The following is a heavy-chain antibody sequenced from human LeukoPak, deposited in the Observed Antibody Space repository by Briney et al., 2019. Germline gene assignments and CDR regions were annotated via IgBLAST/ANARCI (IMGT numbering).Heavy chain of an antibody. D-gene: IGHD1-20*01. V-gene: IGHV3-30*18. J-gene: IGHJ4*02. CDR1: GFTFTSYG. CDR2: ISYDVSDK. Sequence: GRSLRLSCAASGFTFTSYGMHWVRQAPGKRLEWVAVISYDVSDKYYVDSVKGRFTISRDTSKNTLYLQMNSLRAEDTAVYYCAKDRGSGYNWNDVLDYWGQGTLVTVSS. CDR3: AKDRGSGYNWNDVLDY.